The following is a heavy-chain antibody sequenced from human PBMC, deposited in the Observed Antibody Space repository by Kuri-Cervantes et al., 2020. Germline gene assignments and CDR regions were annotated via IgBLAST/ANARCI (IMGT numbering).Heavy chain of an antibody. CDR1: RFTFNSYA. J-gene: IGHJ1*01. CDR2: ISGSSRTI. V-gene: IGHV3-48*04. Sequence: GESLKISCAASRFTFNSYAMSWVRQAPGKGLEWVSYISGSSRTIYYADSVKGRFTVSRDNAKNFLYLQMNSLRVDDTAVYYCANIQNWGQGTPVTVSS. CDR3: ANIQN.